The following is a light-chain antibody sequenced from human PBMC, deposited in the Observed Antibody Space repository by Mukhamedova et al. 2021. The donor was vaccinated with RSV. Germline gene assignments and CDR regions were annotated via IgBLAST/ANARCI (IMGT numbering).Light chain of an antibody. J-gene: IGLJ2*01. CDR3: SSYTSSSTVV. V-gene: IGLV3-27*01. Sequence: PSGIPERFSGSTSGTTVTLTISGAQVEDEADYYCSSYTSSSTVVFGRGTKMTVL.